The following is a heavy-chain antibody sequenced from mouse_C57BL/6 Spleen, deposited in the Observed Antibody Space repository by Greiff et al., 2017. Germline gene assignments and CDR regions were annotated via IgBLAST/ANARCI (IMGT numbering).Heavy chain of an antibody. CDR1: GFTFSSYA. CDR2: ISSGGDYI. Sequence: EVMLVESGAGLVKPGGSLKLSCAASGFTFSSYAMSWVRQTPEKRLEWVAYISSGGDYIYYADTVKGRFTISRDNARNTLYLQMSSLKSEDTAMYYCTREGRGSSGYWAMDYWGQGTSVTVSS. CDR3: TREGRGSSGYWAMDY. D-gene: IGHD3-2*02. V-gene: IGHV5-9-1*02. J-gene: IGHJ4*01.